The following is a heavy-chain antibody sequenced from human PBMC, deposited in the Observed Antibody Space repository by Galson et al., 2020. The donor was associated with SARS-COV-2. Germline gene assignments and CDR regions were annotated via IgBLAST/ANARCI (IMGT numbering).Heavy chain of an antibody. CDR1: GGSISSSSYY. D-gene: IGHD6-19*01. V-gene: IGHV4-39*01. CDR3: AAGLSSGWSTLDF. CDR2: IYYSGNT. J-gene: IGHJ4*02. Sequence: SETLSLTCTVSGGSISSSSYYWGWIRQPPGKGLEWIATIYYSGNTYYNPSLKSRVTISVDTSKNQFSLKLSSVTAADTTFYYCAAGLSSGWSTLDFWGQGTLVTVSS.